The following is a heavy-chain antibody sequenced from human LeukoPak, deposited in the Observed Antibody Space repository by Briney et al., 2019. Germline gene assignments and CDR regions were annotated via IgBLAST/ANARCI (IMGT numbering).Heavy chain of an antibody. CDR1: GGSISSGGYS. D-gene: IGHD3-16*01. CDR2: IYHSGST. V-gene: IGHV4-30-2*01. Sequence: SQTLSLTCAVSGGSISSGGYSWSWIRQPPGKGLEWIGYIYHSGSTYYNPSLKSRVTISVDRSKNQFSLKLSSVTAADTAVYYCARGGPGAFDTWGQGTMVTVSS. J-gene: IGHJ3*02. CDR3: ARGGPGAFDT.